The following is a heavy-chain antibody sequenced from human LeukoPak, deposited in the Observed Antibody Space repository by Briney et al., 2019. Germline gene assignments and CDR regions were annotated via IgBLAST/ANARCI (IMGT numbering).Heavy chain of an antibody. V-gene: IGHV3-48*03. Sequence: GGSLRLSCAASGFTLSTYEMTWVRQAPGEGLEWVSYISSSGGHTFYADSVNGRFTIFRDTAKNLLYLQMNNLGGEDTAVYYCARDISSSTRAFDIWGQGILVTVS. J-gene: IGHJ3*02. CDR3: ARDISSSTRAFDI. CDR1: GFTLSTYE. CDR2: ISSSGGHT. D-gene: IGHD2-15*01.